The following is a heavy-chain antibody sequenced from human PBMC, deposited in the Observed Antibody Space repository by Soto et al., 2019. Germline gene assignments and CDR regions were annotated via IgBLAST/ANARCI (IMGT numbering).Heavy chain of an antibody. V-gene: IGHV2-5*01. CDR3: ALSLIAARDYCMDV. CDR1: GFSLSTSGVG. CDR2: IYWNDDK. Sequence: SGPTLVNPTQTLTLTCTFSGFSLSTSGVGVGWIRQPPGKALEWLALIYWNDDKRYSPSLKRRLTITKDTSKHQVVLTMTNMDPVDTATYSCALSLIAARDYCMDVWGQGNTVTVSS. J-gene: IGHJ6*02. D-gene: IGHD6-6*01.